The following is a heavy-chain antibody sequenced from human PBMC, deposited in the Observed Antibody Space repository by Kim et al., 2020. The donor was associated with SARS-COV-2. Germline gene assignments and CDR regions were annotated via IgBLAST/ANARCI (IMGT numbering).Heavy chain of an antibody. CDR2: IWDDGSKE. Sequence: GALRLSCATSGFNFNNYGMHWVRQTPGKGLEWVAVIWDDGSKEYYGDSVKGRFSISRDNSKNTLFLQMHSLRAEDSAVYYCARDGGYYYGSRGWILDYWGRGTLVPVSS. D-gene: IGHD3-10*01. J-gene: IGHJ4*02. CDR1: GFNFNNYG. CDR3: ARDGGYYYGSRGWILDY. V-gene: IGHV3-33*01.